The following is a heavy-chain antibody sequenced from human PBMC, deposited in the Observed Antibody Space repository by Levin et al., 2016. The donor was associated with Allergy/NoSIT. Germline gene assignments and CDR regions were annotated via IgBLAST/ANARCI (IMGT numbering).Heavy chain of an antibody. V-gene: IGHV3-23*03. CDR1: GFSFRAYA. Sequence: GESLKISCAASGFSFRAYAMTWVRQAPGKGLEWVSILHNDALTTYYADSVKGRFTISRDNSKNTLYLQMNSLRLEDTAVFYCAKMRGGRHDQYSFDYWGQGVLVTVSP. D-gene: IGHD1-14*01. J-gene: IGHJ4*02. CDR3: AKMRGGRHDQYSFDY. CDR2: LHNDALTT.